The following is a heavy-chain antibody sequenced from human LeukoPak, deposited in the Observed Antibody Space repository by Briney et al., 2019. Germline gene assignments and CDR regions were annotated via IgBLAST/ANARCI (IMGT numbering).Heavy chain of an antibody. Sequence: SETLSLTCTVSGGSISSSSYYWGWIRQPPGKGLEWIGSIYYSGSTYYNPSLKSRVTISVDTSKNQFSLKLSSVTAADTAVYYCARVTTYSIGYNWFDPWGQGTLVTVSS. CDR2: IYYSGST. CDR3: ARVTTYSIGYNWFDP. J-gene: IGHJ5*02. V-gene: IGHV4-39*07. D-gene: IGHD4-11*01. CDR1: GGSISSSSYY.